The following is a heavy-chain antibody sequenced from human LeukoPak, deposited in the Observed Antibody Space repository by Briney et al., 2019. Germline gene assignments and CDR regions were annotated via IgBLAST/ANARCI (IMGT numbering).Heavy chain of an antibody. J-gene: IGHJ4*02. CDR2: IIPIFGTA. V-gene: IGHV1-69*05. D-gene: IGHD1-26*01. CDR3: ARSGLSGSLLAPNDY. Sequence: SVRVSCKASGGTFSSYAISWVRQAPGQGLEWMGGIIPIFGTATYAQKFQGRVTITTDESTSTAYMELSSLRSEDTAVYYCARSGLSGSLLAPNDYWGQGTLVTVSS. CDR1: GGTFSSYA.